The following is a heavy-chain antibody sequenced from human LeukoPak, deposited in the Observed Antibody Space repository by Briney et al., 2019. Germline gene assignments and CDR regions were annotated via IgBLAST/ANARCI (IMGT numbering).Heavy chain of an antibody. V-gene: IGHV5-51*01. CDR3: ARRKAAAGNFPWFDP. Sequence: GASLKISCKGSGYSFTSYWIGWVRQMPGKGLEWMGIIYPGDSDTRYSPSFQGQDTISADKSISTAYLQWSSLKASDTAMYYCARRKAAAGNFPWFDPWGQGTLVTVSS. D-gene: IGHD6-13*01. J-gene: IGHJ5*02. CDR1: GYSFTSYW. CDR2: IYPGDSDT.